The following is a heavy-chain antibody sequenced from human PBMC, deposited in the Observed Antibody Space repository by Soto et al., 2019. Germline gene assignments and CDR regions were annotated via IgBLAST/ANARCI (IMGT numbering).Heavy chain of an antibody. V-gene: IGHV1-46*01. CDR1: GYTFTSYY. J-gene: IGHJ3*02. CDR2: INPSGGST. D-gene: IGHD3-22*01. CDR3: ARLYDTDAFEI. Sequence: QVQLVQSGAEVKKPGASVKVSCKASGYTFTSYYMHWVRQAPGQGLEWMGIINPSGGSTSSAQKFQDRVNVTRDTSPSTVYMELCSLGSEDTAVYYCARLYDTDAFEIWGQGTMVPVSS.